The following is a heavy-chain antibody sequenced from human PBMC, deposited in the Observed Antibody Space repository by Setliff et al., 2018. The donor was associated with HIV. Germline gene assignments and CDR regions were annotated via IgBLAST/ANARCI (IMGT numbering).Heavy chain of an antibody. CDR2: FYTSGTT. D-gene: IGHD2-2*01. Sequence: SETLSLTCSVSGGSLSSGSHYCTWLRQAAGKGLEWIGHFYTSGTTNYNPSLESRVTKSVDTSKNQFSLKLSSVTAADAAVYYCGTAMYYYYGLDVWGQGIRVTVSS. CDR3: GTAMYYYYGLDV. V-gene: IGHV4-61*09. CDR1: GGSLSSGSHY. J-gene: IGHJ6*02.